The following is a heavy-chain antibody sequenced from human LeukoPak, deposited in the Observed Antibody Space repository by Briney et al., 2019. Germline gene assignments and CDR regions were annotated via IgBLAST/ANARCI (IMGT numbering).Heavy chain of an antibody. J-gene: IGHJ6*02. Sequence: GGSLRLSCAASGFTFSSYEMNWVRQAPGKGLEWVSYITSSRSTIYYADSVEGRFTISRDNAKNSLYLQMNSLRAEDTAVYYCARDRLPYYYDSSGFYSYYGMDVWGQGTTVTVSS. CDR3: ARDRLPYYYDSSGFYSYYGMDV. CDR2: ITSSRSTI. V-gene: IGHV3-48*03. D-gene: IGHD3-22*01. CDR1: GFTFSSYE.